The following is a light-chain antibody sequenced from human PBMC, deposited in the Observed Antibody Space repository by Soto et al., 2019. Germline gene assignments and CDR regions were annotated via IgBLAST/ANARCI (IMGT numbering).Light chain of an antibody. Sequence: IVLTQSPGTLSLSPGERATLSCRASQSVSSTYIAWYQQNPGQAPRLLIYGASSSATGIPDRFSGSGSGTAFSLTISRPEPEHFAVYFGQQYGMSHPFTFGQGTKVDIK. CDR2: GAS. CDR3: QQYGMSHPFT. CDR1: QSVSSTY. J-gene: IGKJ2*01. V-gene: IGKV3-20*01.